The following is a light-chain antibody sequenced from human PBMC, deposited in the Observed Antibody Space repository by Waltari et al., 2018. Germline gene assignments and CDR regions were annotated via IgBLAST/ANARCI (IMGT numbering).Light chain of an antibody. V-gene: IGLV2-11*01. CDR2: DVS. J-gene: IGLJ3*02. CDR3: SSNAGYSAWV. CDR1: SSDVGGYDA. Sequence: QSALTQPRSVSGPPGQSVTISCTGTSSDVGGYDAVSWYRQHPGKAPELIIYDVSKRPAGVPDRFSGSKSGNTASLTISGLQADDEAEYYRSSNAGYSAWVFGGGTKVTVL.